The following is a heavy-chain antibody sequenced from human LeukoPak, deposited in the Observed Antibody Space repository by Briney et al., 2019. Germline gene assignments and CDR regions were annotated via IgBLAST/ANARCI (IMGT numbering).Heavy chain of an antibody. V-gene: IGHV4-59*01. Sequence: SETLSLTCTVSGGSISSYYWSWIRQPPGKGLEWIGYIYYSGSPNYNPSLKSRVTISVDTSKNQFSLKLSSVTAADTAVYYCASSFPRFDPWGQGTLVTDSS. CDR1: GGSISSYY. CDR2: IYYSGSP. CDR3: ASSFPRFDP. J-gene: IGHJ5*02.